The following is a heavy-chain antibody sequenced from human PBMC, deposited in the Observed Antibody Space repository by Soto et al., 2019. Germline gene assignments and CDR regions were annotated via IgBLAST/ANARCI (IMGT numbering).Heavy chain of an antibody. J-gene: IGHJ4*02. CDR3: AKGIGRDGYTSGSD. D-gene: IGHD5-12*01. CDR2: ISYDGSKK. Sequence: QVQLVESGGGVVQPGTSLRLSCAASGFTLSYYGMHWLRQAPGKGLEWVAVISYDGSKKEYAESVNGRFTISRDSSKNTLFLQVNSLITEDTGLYYCAKGIGRDGYTSGSDLGQGTLGSVSS. V-gene: IGHV3-30*18. CDR1: GFTLSYYG.